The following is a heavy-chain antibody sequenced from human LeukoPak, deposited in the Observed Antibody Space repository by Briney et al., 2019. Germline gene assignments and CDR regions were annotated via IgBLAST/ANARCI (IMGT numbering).Heavy chain of an antibody. Sequence: ASVKVSCKSSGYTFTDYYIHWVRQAPGQGLEWMGWINPDTGGTNFAQMFQGRVTMTGDTSISTAYMDLSSLRSDDTAVYYCAREYRDFYYMDVWGKGTTVTVSS. V-gene: IGHV1-2*02. CDR3: AREYRDFYYMDV. CDR1: GYTFTDYY. D-gene: IGHD5-24*01. J-gene: IGHJ6*03. CDR2: INPDTGGT.